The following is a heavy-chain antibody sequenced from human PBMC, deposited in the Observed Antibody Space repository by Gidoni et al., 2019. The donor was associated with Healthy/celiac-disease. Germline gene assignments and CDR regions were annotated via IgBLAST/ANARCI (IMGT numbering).Heavy chain of an antibody. D-gene: IGHD3-9*01. J-gene: IGHJ5*02. V-gene: IGHV1-2*02. Sequence: QVQLVQSGAEVKKPGASVKVSCKASGYTFTGYYMHWVRQAPGQGLEWMGWINPNSGGTNYAQKFQGRVTMTRDTSISTAYMELSRLRSDDTAVYYCARSPREYGLGFNTFDPWGQGTLVTVSS. CDR1: GYTFTGYY. CDR2: INPNSGGT. CDR3: ARSPREYGLGFNTFDP.